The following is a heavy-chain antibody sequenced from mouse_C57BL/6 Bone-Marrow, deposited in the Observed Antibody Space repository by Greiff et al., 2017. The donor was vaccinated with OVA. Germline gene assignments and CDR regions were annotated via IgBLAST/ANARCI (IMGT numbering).Heavy chain of an antibody. D-gene: IGHD4-1*01. J-gene: IGHJ3*01. CDR1: GVSLTSYG. Sequence: VMLVESGPGLVAPSQSLSITCTGSGVSLTSYGVPWVRQPPGKGLEWLVVIWSDGSTTYNSALKSRLSISKDNSKSQVFLKMNSLQTDDTAMYYCARHLTGTWGFAYWGQGTLVTVSA. CDR2: IWSDGST. CDR3: ARHLTGTWGFAY. V-gene: IGHV2-6-1*01.